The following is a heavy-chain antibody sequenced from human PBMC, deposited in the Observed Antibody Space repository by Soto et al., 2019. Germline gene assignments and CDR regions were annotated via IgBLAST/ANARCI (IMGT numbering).Heavy chain of an antibody. CDR3: ARASYTTKVNRGGMDV. J-gene: IGHJ6*02. D-gene: IGHD4-17*01. Sequence: QVQLVESGGGVVQPGRSLRLSCTASGFTFNNYGMHWVRQVPGEGLEWVAVVWSAGRNKYYADSVKGRCTISRDDSKNTVYLEINSLRVEDTAVYYCARASYTTKVNRGGMDVWGQGTTVTVSS. CDR1: GFTFNNYG. CDR2: VWSAGRNK. V-gene: IGHV3-33*01.